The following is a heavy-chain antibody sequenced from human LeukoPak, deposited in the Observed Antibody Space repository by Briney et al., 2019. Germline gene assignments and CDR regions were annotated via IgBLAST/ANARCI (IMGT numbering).Heavy chain of an antibody. CDR2: ISGSGGST. CDR1: GFTFSSYA. J-gene: IGHJ3*01. CDR3: AKGGRWDYYDSSN. Sequence: PGGSLRLSCAVSGFTFSSYAMAWVRQAPGKGLEWVSGISGSGGSTYYADSVKGRFTISRDNSKNTLYLQMNSLRAEDTAVYYCAKGGRWDYYDSSNWGQGTMVTVSS. V-gene: IGHV3-23*01. D-gene: IGHD3-22*01.